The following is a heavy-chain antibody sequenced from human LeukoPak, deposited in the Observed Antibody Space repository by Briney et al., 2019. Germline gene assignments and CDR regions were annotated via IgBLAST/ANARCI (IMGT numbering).Heavy chain of an antibody. Sequence: PGGSLRLSCAASGFTVSSNYMSWVRQAPGKGLEWVSGIYSGGTTSYADSVKGRFTISRDNSKNTLFLQLNSLRAEDTAVYYCARVSSYGSGSYYHYYFDYWGQGTLVTVSS. V-gene: IGHV3-53*01. CDR2: IYSGGTT. CDR1: GFTVSSNY. D-gene: IGHD3-10*01. J-gene: IGHJ4*02. CDR3: ARVSSYGSGSYYHYYFDY.